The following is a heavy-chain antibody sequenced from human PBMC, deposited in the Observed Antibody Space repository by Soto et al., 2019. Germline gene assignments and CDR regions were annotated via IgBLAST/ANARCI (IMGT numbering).Heavy chain of an antibody. D-gene: IGHD6-6*01. Sequence: ASVKVSCKASGFSFTGYYIHWLRQAPGQGLEWMGWINAHSGGTEYAQKFQGRVTLTRDTSIATAYLTLTSLTSDDTALYYCAKDLTRQLSYWLDPWGQGTQVTVSS. CDR3: AKDLTRQLSYWLDP. V-gene: IGHV1-2*02. J-gene: IGHJ5*02. CDR1: GFSFTGYY. CDR2: INAHSGGT.